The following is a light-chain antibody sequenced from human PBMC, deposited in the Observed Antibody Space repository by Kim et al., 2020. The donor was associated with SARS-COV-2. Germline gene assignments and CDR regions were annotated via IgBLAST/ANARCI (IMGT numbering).Light chain of an antibody. CDR2: RNN. CDR1: HSNIGINY. J-gene: IGLJ3*02. Sequence: QSVLTQPPSASGTPGQRVTISCSGSHSNIGINYVYWNQQLPRTAPKLLIYRNNQRPSGVPDRFTGSKSVTSASLAISGLRSEDVADYYCAAWDDSLSVLWVFGGGTQLTVL. CDR3: AAWDDSLSVLWV. V-gene: IGLV1-47*01.